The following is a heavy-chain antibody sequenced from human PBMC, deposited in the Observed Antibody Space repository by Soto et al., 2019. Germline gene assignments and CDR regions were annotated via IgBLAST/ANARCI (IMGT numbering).Heavy chain of an antibody. J-gene: IGHJ4*02. CDR2: VSNKNGVT. CDR1: GYTFSNYD. CDR3: ARERLNTGWYGFDH. V-gene: IGHV1-18*04. Sequence: ASVKVSCKTSGYTFSNYDFSWVRQAPGQGLEWMGWVSNKNGVTNYAEKFRDRVTMTTDTSTNTIYMELRSLRSDDTAVYFCARERLNTGWYGFDHWGQGTQVTVLL. D-gene: IGHD2-8*02.